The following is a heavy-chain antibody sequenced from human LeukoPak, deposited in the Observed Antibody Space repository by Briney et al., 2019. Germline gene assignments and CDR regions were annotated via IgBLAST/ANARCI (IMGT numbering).Heavy chain of an antibody. V-gene: IGHV3-48*03. CDR2: SSSSGTTI. J-gene: IGHJ4*02. CDR3: ASQDVFRYHDY. CDR1: GFTFSSYE. D-gene: IGHD2-2*01. Sequence: GGSLRLSCAASGFTFSSYEMNWVRQAPGKGLEWVSCSSSSGTTIYYAESVKGRFTISRDNAKNSLHLQMNSLRAEDTAVYYCASQDVFRYHDYWGQGTLVTVSS.